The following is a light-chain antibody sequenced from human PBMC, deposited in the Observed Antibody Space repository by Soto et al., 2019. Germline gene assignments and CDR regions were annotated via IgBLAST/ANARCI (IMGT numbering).Light chain of an antibody. CDR1: NSNVETNY. J-gene: IGLJ2*01. Sequence: QSELTQPPSASGTPGQRVTISCSGSNSNVETNYVYWYQQVAGTAPKLLIYSNDQRPSGVPDRFSASKSGTSASLDISGLRSEDEADYYCSANDDSLGGPVFGGGTKLTVL. V-gene: IGLV1-47*02. CDR3: SANDDSLGGPV. CDR2: SND.